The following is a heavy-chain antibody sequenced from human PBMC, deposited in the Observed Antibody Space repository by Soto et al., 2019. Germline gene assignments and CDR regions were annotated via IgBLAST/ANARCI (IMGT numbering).Heavy chain of an antibody. V-gene: IGHV3-9*01. CDR1: GFTFDDYA. CDR3: AKDILPTLSDYDFWSGSRAKDAFDI. Sequence: PGGSLRLSCAASGFTFDDYAMHWVRQAPGKGLEWVSGISWNSGSIGYADSVKGRFTISRDNAKNSLYLQMNSLRAEDTALYYCAKDILPTLSDYDFWSGSRAKDAFDIWGQGTMVTVSS. D-gene: IGHD3-3*01. CDR2: ISWNSGSI. J-gene: IGHJ3*02.